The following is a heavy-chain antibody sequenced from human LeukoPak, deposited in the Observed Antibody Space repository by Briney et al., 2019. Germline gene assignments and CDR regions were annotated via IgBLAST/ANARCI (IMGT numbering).Heavy chain of an antibody. CDR1: GFTFSSYW. Sequence: PGGSLILSCAASGFTFSSYWMSWVRQAPGKGLERVANIKQDGSEKYYVDSVKGRFTISRDNAKNSLYLQMDSLRAEDTAVYYCARDDCSSISCYHNWFDPWGQGTLVTVSS. CDR3: ARDDCSSISCYHNWFDP. CDR2: IKQDGSEK. J-gene: IGHJ5*02. V-gene: IGHV3-7*01. D-gene: IGHD2-2*01.